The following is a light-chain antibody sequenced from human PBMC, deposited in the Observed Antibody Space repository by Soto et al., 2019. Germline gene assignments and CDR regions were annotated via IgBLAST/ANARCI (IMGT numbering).Light chain of an antibody. J-gene: IGKJ1*01. CDR3: QQYDDWPET. Sequence: EIVMTQSPATLSVSPGERATLSCRASQGVSTNLAWYQQKRGQAPRLLIYAASTRATGIPARFSGSGSGTEFTLNISSLQSGDFEVYYCQQYDDWPETFGQGTKVDIK. V-gene: IGKV3-15*01. CDR2: AAS. CDR1: QGVSTN.